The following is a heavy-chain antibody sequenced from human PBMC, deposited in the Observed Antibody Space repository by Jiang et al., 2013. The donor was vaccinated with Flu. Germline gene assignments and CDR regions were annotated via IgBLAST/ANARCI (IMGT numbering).Heavy chain of an antibody. V-gene: IGHV1-69*06. CDR3: ARSSWGYSYGPFEY. Sequence: GAEVKKPGSSVKVSCKASGGSFSSYAMNWVRQAPGQGLEYMGGINQIFGTTDYAQKFQGRVTITVDKSTSTAYMDLSSLRSEDTAIYYCARSSWGYSYGPFEYWGQGTLVTVSS. J-gene: IGHJ4*02. CDR2: INQIFGTT. D-gene: IGHD5-18*01. CDR1: GGSFSSYA.